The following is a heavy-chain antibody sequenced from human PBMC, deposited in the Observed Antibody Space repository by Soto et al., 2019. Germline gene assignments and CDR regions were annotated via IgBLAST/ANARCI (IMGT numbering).Heavy chain of an antibody. CDR2: INQDGSEK. CDR3: LVPILGGSPNFDY. Sequence: GGSLRLSCAASGFTFSTYWMSWVRQAPGKGLEWVANINQDGSEKYYGDSVKGRFTISRDNAKNSLYLQMNSLRAEDTAVYYWLVPILGGSPNFDYWGQGTMVTVSS. V-gene: IGHV3-7*01. CDR1: GFTFSTYW. D-gene: IGHD1-26*01. J-gene: IGHJ4*03.